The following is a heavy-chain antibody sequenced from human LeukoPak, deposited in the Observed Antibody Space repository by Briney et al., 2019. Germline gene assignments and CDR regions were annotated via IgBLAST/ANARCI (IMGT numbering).Heavy chain of an antibody. CDR3: ARHDFYSNYPHNWFDP. J-gene: IGHJ5*02. D-gene: IGHD4-11*01. CDR1: GYSISSGYY. CDR2: FYHSGNS. V-gene: IGHV4-38-2*01. Sequence: SGTLSLTCAVSGYSISSGYYWGWIRQPPGKGLGWIGSFYHSGNSYYNPSLKSRVSISVDTSKNQFSLNLSSVTAADTALYYCARHDFYSNYPHNWFDPWGQGTLVTVSS.